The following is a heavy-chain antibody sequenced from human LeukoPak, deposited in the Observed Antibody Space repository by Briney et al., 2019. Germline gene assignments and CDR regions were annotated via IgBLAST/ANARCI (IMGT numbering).Heavy chain of an antibody. CDR2: IWYDGSNK. Sequence: GGSLRLSCAASGFTLSSYGMHWVRQAPGKGLEWVAVIWYDGSNKYYADSVKGRFTISRDNSKNTLYLQMNSLRAEDTAVYYCAKTGGWYSYYYYMDVWGKGTTVTVSS. D-gene: IGHD6-19*01. V-gene: IGHV3-33*06. CDR3: AKTGGWYSYYYYMDV. CDR1: GFTLSSYG. J-gene: IGHJ6*03.